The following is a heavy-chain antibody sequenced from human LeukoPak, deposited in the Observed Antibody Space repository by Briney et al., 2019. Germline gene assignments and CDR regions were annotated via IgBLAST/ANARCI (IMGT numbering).Heavy chain of an antibody. CDR3: AKGLVLRYFDWLSYFDY. Sequence: GGSLRLSCAASGFTFSSYGMHWVRQAPGKGLEWVAVISYDGSNKYYADSVKGRFTISRDNSKNTLYLQMNSLRAEDTAVYYCAKGLVLRYFDWLSYFDYWGQGTLVTVSS. V-gene: IGHV3-30*18. CDR2: ISYDGSNK. D-gene: IGHD3-9*01. J-gene: IGHJ4*02. CDR1: GFTFSSYG.